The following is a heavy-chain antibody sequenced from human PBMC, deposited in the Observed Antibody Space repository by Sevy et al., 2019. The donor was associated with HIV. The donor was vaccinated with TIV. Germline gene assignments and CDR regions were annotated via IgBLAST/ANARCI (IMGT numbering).Heavy chain of an antibody. Sequence: ASVKVSCKASGGTFSTYGMSWVRQAPGQGPEWMGGIIPILGTVNYAQKFQGRVTITADESTKTAYMELSSLRSEDTAVYYCARGGGNGWYYFDYWGQETLVTVSS. CDR3: ARGGGNGWYYFDY. J-gene: IGHJ4*02. CDR2: IIPILGTV. CDR1: GGTFSTYG. D-gene: IGHD6-19*01. V-gene: IGHV1-69*13.